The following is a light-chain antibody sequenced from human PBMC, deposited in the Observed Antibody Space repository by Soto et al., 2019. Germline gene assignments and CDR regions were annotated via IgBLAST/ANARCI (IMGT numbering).Light chain of an antibody. CDR2: QVS. CDR1: GSDIGAYNS. CDR3: LSYTTSSNFV. V-gene: IGLV2-14*01. J-gene: IGLJ1*01. Sequence: QSVGTQPACVSASPGQAVTISCTGTGSDIGAYNSVSWYQQHPGKAPKLIVFQVSFRPSAVSDRFSGSKSDNTASLTISGLQTEDEADYFCLSYTTSSNFVFGTGTKVTV.